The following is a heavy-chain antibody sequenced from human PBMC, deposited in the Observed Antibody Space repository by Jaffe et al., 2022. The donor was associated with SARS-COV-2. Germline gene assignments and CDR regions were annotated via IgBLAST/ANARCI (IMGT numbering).Heavy chain of an antibody. CDR1: GGSISSYY. CDR2: IYYSGST. D-gene: IGHD2-21*02. J-gene: IGHJ3*02. CDR3: AIGDLGAFDI. V-gene: IGHV4-59*01. Sequence: QVQLQESGPGLVKPSETLSLTCTVSGGSISSYYWSWIRQPPGKGLEWIGYIYYSGSTNYNPSLKSRVTISVDTSKNQFSLKLSSVTAADTAVYYCAIGDLGAFDIWGQGTMVTVSS.